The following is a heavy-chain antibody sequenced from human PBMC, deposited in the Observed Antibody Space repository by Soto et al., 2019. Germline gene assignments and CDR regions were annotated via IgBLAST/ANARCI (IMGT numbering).Heavy chain of an antibody. CDR3: AKTALGWLDP. V-gene: IGHV4-59*01. Sequence: SETLSLTCSVSGGSINSYYWSWIRQPPGKGLEWIGYIFYSGRSGSTNYNPSLKSRVTISVDTSKNQFSLKVSSVTAADTAVYYCAKTALGWLDPWGQGTLVTVSS. CDR2: IFYSGRSGST. J-gene: IGHJ5*02. D-gene: IGHD2-21*02. CDR1: GGSINSYY.